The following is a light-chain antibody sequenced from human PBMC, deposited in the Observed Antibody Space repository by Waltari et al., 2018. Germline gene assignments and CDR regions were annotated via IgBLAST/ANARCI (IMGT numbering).Light chain of an antibody. CDR3: HSRNGRDNQVV. Sequence: SSELTQGPAVSVALGQTVKITCQGDSLRTSYASWYQLKPGQAPILFLFGKENRPSRIPDRFSGYSTGTSSSLTITGAQADDEADYYCHSRNGRDNQVVFGGGTRLTVL. CDR1: SLRTSY. J-gene: IGLJ3*02. CDR2: GKE. V-gene: IGLV3-19*01.